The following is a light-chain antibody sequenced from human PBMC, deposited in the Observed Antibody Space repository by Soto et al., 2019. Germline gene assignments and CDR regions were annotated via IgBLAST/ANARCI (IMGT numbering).Light chain of an antibody. CDR2: EVT. Sequence: QSALTQPASVSGSPGQSITISCTGTSSDVGGYNFVSWYQQHPGKAPKLMIFEVTTRPSGVSTRFSGSKSGNTASLTISGRQAEDEADYYCSSYTTSGTPVVFGGGTKLTVL. CDR3: SSYTTSGTPVV. J-gene: IGLJ2*01. CDR1: SSDVGGYNF. V-gene: IGLV2-14*01.